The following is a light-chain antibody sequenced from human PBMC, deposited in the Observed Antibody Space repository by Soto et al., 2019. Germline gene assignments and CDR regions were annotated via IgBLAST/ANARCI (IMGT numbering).Light chain of an antibody. J-gene: IGKJ1*01. CDR2: KAS. CDR3: KQYNDNWT. Sequence: DIQMTQSPSTLSASVGDRVTITCRASQSISSWLAWYQQKLGTAPNLLIYKASTLQSGVPSRFSGSGSGTEFTLTIISLQPDDCATYYCKQYNDNWTFGQWTKVDIK. V-gene: IGKV1-5*03. CDR1: QSISSW.